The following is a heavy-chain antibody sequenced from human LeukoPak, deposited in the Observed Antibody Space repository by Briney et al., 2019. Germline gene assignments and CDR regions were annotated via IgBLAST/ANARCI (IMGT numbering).Heavy chain of an antibody. CDR1: GFSFSNYL. V-gene: IGHV3-23*01. CDR2: TRGNGGGT. J-gene: IGHJ4*02. CDR3: ARRLCSGGSCSLFDY. Sequence: PGGSLRLSCAASGFSFSNYLMSWVRQAPVKGLEWVSTTRGNGGGTYYADSVKGRFTISRDNSKNTLYLQMNSLRAEDTALYYCARRLCSGGSCSLFDYWGQGTLVTVSS. D-gene: IGHD2-15*01.